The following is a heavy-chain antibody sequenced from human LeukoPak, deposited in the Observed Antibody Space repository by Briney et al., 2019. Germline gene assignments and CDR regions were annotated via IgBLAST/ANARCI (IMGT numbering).Heavy chain of an antibody. D-gene: IGHD5-18*01. J-gene: IGHJ4*02. CDR1: GGSINSYY. CDR3: ARARTAFNY. Sequence: PSETLSLTCTVSGGSINSYYWNWIRQPPGKGLEWIGYISNSGNTNYNPSLKSRVTISLDTSKNQFSLKLSSVTAADTAVYYCARARTAFNYWGQGTLVTVSS. CDR2: ISNSGNT. V-gene: IGHV4-59*01.